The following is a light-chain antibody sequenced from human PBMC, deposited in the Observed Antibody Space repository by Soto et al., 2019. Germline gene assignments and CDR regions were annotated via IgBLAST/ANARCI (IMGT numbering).Light chain of an antibody. CDR1: SSDVGGYNY. J-gene: IGLJ1*01. Sequence: QSALTQPPSASGSPGQSVTISCTGTSSDVGGYNYVSWYQQHPGKAPKLMIYEVSKRPSGVPDRFSGSKSGNTASLTVSGLQAEDEADYYCSSYAGSTVCGTGTKVTVL. CDR3: SSYAGSTV. CDR2: EVS. V-gene: IGLV2-8*01.